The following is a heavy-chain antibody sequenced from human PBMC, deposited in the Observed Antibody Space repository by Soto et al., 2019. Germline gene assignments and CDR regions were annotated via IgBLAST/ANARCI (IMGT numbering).Heavy chain of an antibody. CDR3: AREGLAGFWSVYSNYYFDY. CDR2: IYYSGST. CDR1: GGSISRYY. D-gene: IGHD3-3*01. Sequence: XETLSLTCTVSGGSISRYYGSWIRQPPGKGLEWIGYIYYSGSTNYNPSLKSRVTISVDTSKNQFSLKLSSVTAADTAVYYCAREGLAGFWSVYSNYYFDYWGQGTLVTVSS. J-gene: IGHJ4*02. V-gene: IGHV4-59*01.